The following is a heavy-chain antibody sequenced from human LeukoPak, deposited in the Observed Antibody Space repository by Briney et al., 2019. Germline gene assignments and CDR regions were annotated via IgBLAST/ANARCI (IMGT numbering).Heavy chain of an antibody. CDR3: AREDTAMDYYYYYYMDV. J-gene: IGHJ6*03. CDR1: GGSISSGSYY. CDR2: IYSSGST. V-gene: IGHV4-61*02. D-gene: IGHD5-18*01. Sequence: SETLSLTCTVSGGSISSGSYYWSWIRQPAGKGLEWIGRIYSSGSTNYNPSLKSRVTISVDTSKNQFSLKLSSVTAADTAVYYCAREDTAMDYYYYYYMDVWGKGTTVTVSS.